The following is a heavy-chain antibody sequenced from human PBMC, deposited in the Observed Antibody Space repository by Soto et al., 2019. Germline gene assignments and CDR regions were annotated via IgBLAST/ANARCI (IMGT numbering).Heavy chain of an antibody. CDR3: AKEGAGAIFGVVNWFDP. CDR1: GFTFSSYG. CDR2: LSYDGSNK. J-gene: IGHJ5*02. V-gene: IGHV3-30*18. Sequence: QVQLVESGGGVVQPGRSLRLSCAASGFTFSSYGMHWVRQAPGKGLEWAAVLSYDGSNKYYADSVKGRFTISRDNSKNTLYLQMNSLRAEDTAVYYCAKEGAGAIFGVVNWFDPWGQGTLVTVSS. D-gene: IGHD3-3*01.